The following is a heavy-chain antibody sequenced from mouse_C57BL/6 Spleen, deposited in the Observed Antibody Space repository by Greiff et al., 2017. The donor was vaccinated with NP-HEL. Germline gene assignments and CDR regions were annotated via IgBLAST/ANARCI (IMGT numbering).Heavy chain of an antibody. V-gene: IGHV1-76*01. CDR2: IYPGSGNT. Sequence: VQLQQSGAELVRPGASVKLSCKASGYTFTDYYINWVKQRPGQGLEWIANIYPGSGNTYYNEKFKGKATLTADKSSSTAYMQLSSLTSEDSDVYFSARLYDGYPHAMDYWGQGTSVTVYS. D-gene: IGHD2-3*01. CDR1: GYTFTDYY. J-gene: IGHJ4*01. CDR3: ARLYDGYPHAMDY.